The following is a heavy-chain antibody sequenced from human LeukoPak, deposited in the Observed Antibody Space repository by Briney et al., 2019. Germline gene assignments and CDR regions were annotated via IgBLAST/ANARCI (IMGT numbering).Heavy chain of an antibody. CDR1: GFTFNAYW. D-gene: IGHD5-18*01. V-gene: IGHV3-7*01. J-gene: IGHJ4*02. CDR3: ARLRYTYGKNFDY. CDR2: IQQDGSER. Sequence: GGSLRLSCEASGFTFNAYWMSWVRQAPGTGLEWVANIQQDGSERKYVDSVKGRFTISRDNARNSLYLEMNSLRAEDTAVYYCARLRYTYGKNFDYWGQGTLVTVSS.